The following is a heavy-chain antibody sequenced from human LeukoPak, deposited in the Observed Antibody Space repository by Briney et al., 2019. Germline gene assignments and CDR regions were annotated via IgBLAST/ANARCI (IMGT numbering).Heavy chain of an antibody. CDR2: VYYSGST. J-gene: IGHJ6*03. D-gene: IGHD3-10*01. CDR1: GGSISSSSYY. V-gene: IGHV4-39*07. CDR3: ARVFDSGSQAYFYYMDV. Sequence: SETLSLTCTVSGGSISSSSYYWGWIRQPPGKGLEWIGSVYYSGSTYYNPSLKSRVTISVDTSKNQFSLKLSSVTAADTAVYYCARVFDSGSQAYFYYMDVWGKGTTVTIFS.